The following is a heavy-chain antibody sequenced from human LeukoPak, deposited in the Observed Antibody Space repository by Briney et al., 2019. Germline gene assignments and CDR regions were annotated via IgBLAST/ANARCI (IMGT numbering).Heavy chain of an antibody. V-gene: IGHV3-7*01. CDR3: ARVRGIQAGLDI. CDR1: GFSFSTYW. Sequence: GGSLRLSCAASGFSFSTYWMSWVRQAPGKGLEWVANIKQDGSEKYYVDSVKGRFTISRDNAKNPLYLQMNSLRAEDTAVYYCARVRGIQAGLDIWGQGTMVTVSS. CDR2: IKQDGSEK. D-gene: IGHD1-14*01. J-gene: IGHJ3*02.